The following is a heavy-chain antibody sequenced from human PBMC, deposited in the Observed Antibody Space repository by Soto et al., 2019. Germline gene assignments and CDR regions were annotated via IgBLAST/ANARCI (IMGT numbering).Heavy chain of an antibody. D-gene: IGHD6-13*01. CDR1: GYTFTGYY. J-gene: IGHJ3*02. CDR3: ASSSPGSRTLMDI. Sequence: GASVKVSCKASGYTFTGYYMHWVRQAPGQGLEWMGWINPNSGGTNYAQKFQGWVTMTRDTSISTAYMELSRLRSDDTAVYYCASSSPGSRTLMDIWGQGTMVTVSS. CDR2: INPNSGGT. V-gene: IGHV1-2*04.